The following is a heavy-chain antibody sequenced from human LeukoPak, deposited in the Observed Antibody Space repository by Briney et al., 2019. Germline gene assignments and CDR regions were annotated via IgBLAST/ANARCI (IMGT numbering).Heavy chain of an antibody. CDR2: ISYDGSNK. V-gene: IGHV3-30-3*01. CDR1: GFTFSSYA. CDR3: ARVSGYCSSTSCPIQYYYGMDV. J-gene: IGHJ6*02. D-gene: IGHD2-2*03. Sequence: RSGGSLRLSCAASGFTFSSYAMHWVRQAPGKGLEWVAVISYDGSNKYYADSVKGRFTISRDNSKNTLYLQMNSLRAEDTAVYYCARVSGYCSSTSCPIQYYYGMDVWGQGTTVTVSS.